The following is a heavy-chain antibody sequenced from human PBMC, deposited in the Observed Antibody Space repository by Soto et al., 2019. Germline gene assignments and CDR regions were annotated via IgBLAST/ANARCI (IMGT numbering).Heavy chain of an antibody. CDR1: GYSFTSYW. Sequence: GESLKISCKGSGYSFTSYWIDWVRQMPGKGLEWMGIIYPGDSDPRYSPSFQGQVTIAPDKSISPAYLQWSSLKDSDTARYYCARRRGTGGPDAFDIWGQGTMVTVSS. V-gene: IGHV5-51*01. D-gene: IGHD7-27*01. CDR2: IYPGDSDP. J-gene: IGHJ3*02. CDR3: ARRRGTGGPDAFDI.